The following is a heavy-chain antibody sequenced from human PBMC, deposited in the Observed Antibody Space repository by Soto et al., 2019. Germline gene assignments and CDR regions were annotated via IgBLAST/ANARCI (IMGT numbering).Heavy chain of an antibody. V-gene: IGHV1-69*06. CDR1: GGTFSSYA. D-gene: IGHD3-10*02. J-gene: IGHJ3*02. CDR2: IIPIFGTA. CDR3: ARVFGEFNQSTLTMATTAFDI. Sequence: SVKVSCKASGGTFSSYAISWVRQAPGQGLEWMGGIIPIFGTANYAQKFQGRVTITADKSTSTAYMELSSLRSEDTAVYYCARVFGEFNQSTLTMATTAFDIWGQGTMVTVSS.